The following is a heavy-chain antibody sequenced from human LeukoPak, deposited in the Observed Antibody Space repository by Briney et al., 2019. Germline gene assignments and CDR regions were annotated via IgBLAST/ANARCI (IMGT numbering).Heavy chain of an antibody. CDR1: GFTFSSYA. J-gene: IGHJ6*02. CDR3: ARGNRENYYYGLDV. CDR2: INSNGGST. Sequence: GRSLRLSCAASGFTFSSYAMHWVRQAPGKGLDYVSAINSNGGSTYYADSVKGRFTISRDNPKNTLYLQMGSLRAEDMAVYYCARGNRENYYYGLDVWGQGTTVTVSS. V-gene: IGHV3-64*02.